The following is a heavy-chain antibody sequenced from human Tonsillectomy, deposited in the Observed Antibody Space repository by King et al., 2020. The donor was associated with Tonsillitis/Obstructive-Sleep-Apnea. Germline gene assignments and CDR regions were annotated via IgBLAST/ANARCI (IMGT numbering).Heavy chain of an antibody. Sequence: QLVQSGAEVKKPGASVKVSCKASGYTFTGYYMHWVRQAPVQGLEWMGRINPNSGGTNYAQMFQGRVTMTRDTSISTAYMELGRLRSDDTAVYYCARDAGRYCSSTSCDDAFDIWGQGTMVTVSS. CDR1: GYTFTGYY. V-gene: IGHV1-2*06. CDR3: ARDAGRYCSSTSCDDAFDI. D-gene: IGHD2-2*01. CDR2: INPNSGGT. J-gene: IGHJ3*02.